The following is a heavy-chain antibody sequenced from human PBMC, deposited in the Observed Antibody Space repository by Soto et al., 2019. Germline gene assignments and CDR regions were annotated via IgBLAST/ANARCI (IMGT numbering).Heavy chain of an antibody. V-gene: IGHV4-39*01. CDR2: MYVSGSGST. Sequence: XGTLSLTCTVSNGSISSNSFYWGWVRQPPGKGLEWIASMYVSGSGSTYYNPSFQSRVSMSVDTSSSQFSLKLSSVTAADTALYYCTRGVITFGRVIIIPGWGQGTQVTVSS. D-gene: IGHD3-16*02. CDR3: TRGVITFGRVIIIPG. J-gene: IGHJ4*02. CDR1: NGSISSNSFY.